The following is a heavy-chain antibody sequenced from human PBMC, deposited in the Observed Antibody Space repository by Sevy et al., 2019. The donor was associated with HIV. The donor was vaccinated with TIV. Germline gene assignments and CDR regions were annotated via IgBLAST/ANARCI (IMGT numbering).Heavy chain of an antibody. CDR2: IHFSGGT. V-gene: IGHV4-30-4*01. CDR3: ANKRGYSHGPFDY. D-gene: IGHD5-12*01. J-gene: IGHJ4*02. Sequence: SETLSLTCTVSGGSISSSDSYWSWIRQPPGNGLEWIGYIHFSGGTYYNPFLKSRVAMSVDTSERQFSLRLSFMTAADTAVYYCANKRGYSHGPFDYWGQGALVTVSS. CDR1: GGSISSSDSY.